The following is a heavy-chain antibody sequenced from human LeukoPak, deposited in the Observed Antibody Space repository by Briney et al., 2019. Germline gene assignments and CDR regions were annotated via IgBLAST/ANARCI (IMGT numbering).Heavy chain of an antibody. V-gene: IGHV3-23*01. CDR2: ISGTGGST. J-gene: IGHJ4*02. CDR1: GFTFNNYA. D-gene: IGHD3-3*01. CDR3: AKLYYDFWSGYSGFYFDY. Sequence: GGSLRLSCAASGFTFNNYAMSWVRQAPGKGLEWVSAISGTGGSTYYADSVKGRFTISRDNSKNTLYLQMNSLTAEDTAVYYCAKLYYDFWSGYSGFYFDYWGQGTLVTASS.